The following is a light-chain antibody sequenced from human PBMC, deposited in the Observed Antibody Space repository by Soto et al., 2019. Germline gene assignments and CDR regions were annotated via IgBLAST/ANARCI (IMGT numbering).Light chain of an antibody. CDR3: TSYTKNSPLV. Sequence: QSALTQPASVSGSPGQSITISCTGTSSDIGGYNFVCWFQQQPGRAPKLLIYGVTSRPSGVSSRFSGSKSGNTASLTISGLQAEDEGDYYCTSYTKNSPLVFGTGTKLTVL. V-gene: IGLV2-14*01. J-gene: IGLJ1*01. CDR1: SSDIGGYNF. CDR2: GVT.